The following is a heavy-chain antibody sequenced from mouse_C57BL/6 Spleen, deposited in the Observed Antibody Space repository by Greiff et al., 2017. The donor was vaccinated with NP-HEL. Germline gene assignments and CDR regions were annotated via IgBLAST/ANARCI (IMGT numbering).Heavy chain of an antibody. V-gene: IGHV1-52*01. J-gene: IGHJ2*01. CDR1: GYTFTSYW. CDR2: IDPSDSET. D-gene: IGHD4-1*01. Sequence: QVQLQQPGAELVRPGSSVKLSCKASGYTFTSYWMHWVKQRPIQGLEWIGNIDPSDSETHYNQKFKDKATLTVDKSSSTAYMQLSSLTSEDSAVYYCARLSRILGRDYWGQGTTLTVSS. CDR3: ARLSRILGRDY.